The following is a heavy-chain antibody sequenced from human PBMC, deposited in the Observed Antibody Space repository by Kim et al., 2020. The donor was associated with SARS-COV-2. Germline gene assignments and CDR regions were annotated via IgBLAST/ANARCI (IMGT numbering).Heavy chain of an antibody. J-gene: IGHJ3*02. Sequence: NPHPPRKSRVPISVARATNQFSLRLSSVTAADTAVYYCARVTSGSYDAFDIWGQGTMVTVSS. V-gene: IGHV4-59*01. D-gene: IGHD1-26*01. CDR3: ARVTSGSYDAFDI.